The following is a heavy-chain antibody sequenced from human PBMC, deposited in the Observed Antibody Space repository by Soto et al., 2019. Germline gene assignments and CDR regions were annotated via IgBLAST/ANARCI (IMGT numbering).Heavy chain of an antibody. Sequence: SQTLSLTCAISGDSVSSNSAAWNWIRQSPSRGLEWLRRTYYRSKWYNDYAVSVKSRITINPDTSKNQFSLQLNSVTPEDTAVYYCARSLVRNWGQTLYYYYSGRDVWGQGTTVTVSS. CDR1: GDSVSSNSAA. CDR3: ARSLVRNWGQTLYYYYSGRDV. J-gene: IGHJ6*02. CDR2: TYYRSKWYN. D-gene: IGHD7-27*01. V-gene: IGHV6-1*01.